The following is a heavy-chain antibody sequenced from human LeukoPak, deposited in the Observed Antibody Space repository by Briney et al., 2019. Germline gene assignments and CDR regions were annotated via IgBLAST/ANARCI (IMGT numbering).Heavy chain of an antibody. D-gene: IGHD1-26*01. CDR1: TFNFSDYG. Sequence: GGSLRLSCGDSTFNFSDYGMHWVRQAPGKGLEWVSYISSSGSTIYYADSVKGRFTISRDNAKNSLYLQMNSLRAEDTAVYYCAREWELLGFDYWGQGTLVTVSS. CDR3: AREWELLGFDY. J-gene: IGHJ4*02. V-gene: IGHV3-48*04. CDR2: ISSSGSTI.